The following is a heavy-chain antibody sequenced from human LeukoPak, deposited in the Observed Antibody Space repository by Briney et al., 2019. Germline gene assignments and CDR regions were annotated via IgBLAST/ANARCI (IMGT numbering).Heavy chain of an antibody. Sequence: GGSLRLTCAASGFTFSSYAMHWVRQAPGKGLEWVAVISYDGSNKYYADSVKGRFTISRDNSKNTLYLQMNSLRAEDTAVYYCARDPYCGGDCYSRFGAFDIWGQGTMVTVSS. CDR3: ARDPYCGGDCYSRFGAFDI. CDR1: GFTFSSYA. D-gene: IGHD2-21*02. CDR2: ISYDGSNK. J-gene: IGHJ3*02. V-gene: IGHV3-30*04.